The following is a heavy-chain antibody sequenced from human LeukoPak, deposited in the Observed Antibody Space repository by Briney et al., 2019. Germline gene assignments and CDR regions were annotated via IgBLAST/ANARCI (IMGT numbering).Heavy chain of an antibody. CDR2: INPSGGST. J-gene: IGHJ4*02. V-gene: IGHV1-46*01. Sequence: GSVKVSCKASGYTFTSYYMHWVRQASGQGLEWMGIINPSGGSTSYAQKFQGRVTMTRDTSTSTVYMELSSLRSEDTAVYYCARDRPGYTFDYWGQGTLVTVSS. D-gene: IGHD5-24*01. CDR1: GYTFTSYY. CDR3: ARDRPGYTFDY.